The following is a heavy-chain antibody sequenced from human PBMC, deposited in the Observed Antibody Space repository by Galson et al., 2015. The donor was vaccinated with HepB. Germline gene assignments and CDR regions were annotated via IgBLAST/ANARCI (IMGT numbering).Heavy chain of an antibody. D-gene: IGHD4/OR15-4a*01. CDR2: VSSDGGTQ. V-gene: IGHV3-30*18. CDR1: GFTFNCCG. Sequence: SLRLSCAAPGFTFNCCGMQWVRQAPGKGLEWVAVVSSDGGTQFYADSVKGRFTISRDNSKNTLYLQMNSLRVEDTAVYYCAKESEKPQYGAYFDFWGQGILVTVSS. J-gene: IGHJ4*02. CDR3: AKESEKPQYGAYFDF.